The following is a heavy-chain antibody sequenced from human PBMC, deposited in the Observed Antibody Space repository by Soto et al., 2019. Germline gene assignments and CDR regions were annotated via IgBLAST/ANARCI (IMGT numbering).Heavy chain of an antibody. J-gene: IGHJ4*02. CDR1: GFTFSSYA. V-gene: IGHV3-23*01. CDR3: AKGGYTSPFDY. D-gene: IGHD5-12*01. CDR2: IRASGGST. Sequence: PGGSLRLSCAASGFTFSSYAMTWVRQAPGKGLEWVSTIRASGGSTYYADSVKGRFTISRGNSMNTLFLHMNSLRAEDTAIYYCAKGGYTSPFDYWGLGTLVTVSS.